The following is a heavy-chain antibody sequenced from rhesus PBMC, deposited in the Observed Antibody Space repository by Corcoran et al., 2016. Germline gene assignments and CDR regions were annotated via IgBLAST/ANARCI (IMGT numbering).Heavy chain of an antibody. D-gene: IGHD4-23*01. J-gene: IGHJ2*01. CDR3: ARVGTVNRYFDL. Sequence: QVTLKESGPALVKPTQTLTLTCTFSGFSPSTRGMGVGWIRQPPGKALEWLASIYWEDDKYYSTSLKSRLTISKDTSKNQVGLTMTNMDPVDTATYYCARVGTVNRYFDLWGPGTPITIPS. CDR2: IYWEDDK. V-gene: IGHV2S1*01. CDR1: GFSPSTRGMG.